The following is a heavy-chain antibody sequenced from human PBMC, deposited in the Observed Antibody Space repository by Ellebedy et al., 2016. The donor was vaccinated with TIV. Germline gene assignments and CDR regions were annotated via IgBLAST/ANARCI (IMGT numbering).Heavy chain of an antibody. CDR3: ARDPLDSSGWYSYGMDV. CDR1: GFTFSSYS. CDR2: ISRSSSYI. J-gene: IGHJ6*02. Sequence: GGSLRLXXAASGFTFSSYSMNWVRQAPGKGLEWVSSISRSSSYIYYADSVKGRFTISRDNAKNSLYLQMNSLRAEDTAVYYCARDPLDSSGWYSYGMDVWGQGTTVTVSS. D-gene: IGHD6-19*01. V-gene: IGHV3-21*01.